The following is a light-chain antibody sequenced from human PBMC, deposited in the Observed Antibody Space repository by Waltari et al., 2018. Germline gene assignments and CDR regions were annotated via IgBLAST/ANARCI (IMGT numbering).Light chain of an antibody. J-gene: IGLJ3*02. V-gene: IGLV3-21*04. CDR2: YDT. Sequence: SYVLAQPPSVSVAPGQTARITCGINNIGSRSVHWCQQRPGQAPVVVIYYDTDRDSGIPGRFSGSNSGDTATLTISRGEAGDEADYYCQVWDSSRAQVLFGGGTRLTVL. CDR3: QVWDSSRAQVL. CDR1: NIGSRS.